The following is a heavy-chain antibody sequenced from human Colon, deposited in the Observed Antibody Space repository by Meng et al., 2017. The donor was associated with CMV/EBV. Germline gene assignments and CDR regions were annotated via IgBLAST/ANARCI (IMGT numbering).Heavy chain of an antibody. CDR1: GFSFNGYS. CDR2: ISNDGSEK. Sequence: SLMISCAASGFSFNGYSIYWVRPTPGKGLEWVAVISNDGSEKDLADSVKGRFTISRDNSKKTVRLQMNSLRPEDTGVYFCARGGYSIRWTQDHWGQGTVVTVSS. J-gene: IGHJ4*02. D-gene: IGHD5-12*01. CDR3: ARGGYSIRWTQDH. V-gene: IGHV3-30*04.